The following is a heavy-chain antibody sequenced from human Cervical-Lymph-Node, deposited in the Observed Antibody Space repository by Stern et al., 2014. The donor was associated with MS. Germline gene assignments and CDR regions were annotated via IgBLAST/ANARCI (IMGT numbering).Heavy chain of an antibody. CDR3: ARGWGDTRH. CDR2: IPVYNGNT. CDR1: GYTFSSFA. V-gene: IGHV1-18*01. J-gene: IGHJ4*02. D-gene: IGHD3-16*01. Sequence: QVQLVESGAEVKKPGASVNVSCKASGYTFSSFAITWVRQAPGQGLEWMGTIPVYNGNTNYAQRVQDRVTMTTDTSTTTAYMEGRTRRSDDTAVFYWARGWGDTRHWGQGTLVTVSS.